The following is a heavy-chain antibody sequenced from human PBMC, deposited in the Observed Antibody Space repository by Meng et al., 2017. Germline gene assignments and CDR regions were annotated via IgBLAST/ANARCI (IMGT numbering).Heavy chain of an antibody. CDR1: GGSFSGYY. V-gene: IGHV4-34*01. CDR2: INHSGST. CDR3: ARRRGGSSDWFDP. Sequence: VHIQQWRAGLLKPSETLSLACAVYGGSFSGYYWSWIRQPPGKGLEWIGEINHSGSTNYNPSLKSRVTISVDTSKNQFSLKLSSVTAADTAVYHCARRRGGSSDWFDPWGQGTLVTVSS. J-gene: IGHJ5*02. D-gene: IGHD6-6*01.